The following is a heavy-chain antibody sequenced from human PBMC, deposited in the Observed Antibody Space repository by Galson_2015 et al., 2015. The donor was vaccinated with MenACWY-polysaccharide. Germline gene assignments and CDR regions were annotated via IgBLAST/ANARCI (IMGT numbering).Heavy chain of an antibody. J-gene: IGHJ5*02. CDR2: ITGSGGST. CDR1: GFTFSTYG. CDR3: AKEGSCSGGSCSGWFDP. V-gene: IGHV3-23*01. D-gene: IGHD2-15*01. Sequence: SLRLSCAASGFTFSTYGMSWVRQAPGKGLEWVSAITGSGGSTYYADSVKGRFTISRDNSKNTVYLRMNSLRAEDTAVYYCAKEGSCSGGSCSGWFDPWGQGTLVTVSS.